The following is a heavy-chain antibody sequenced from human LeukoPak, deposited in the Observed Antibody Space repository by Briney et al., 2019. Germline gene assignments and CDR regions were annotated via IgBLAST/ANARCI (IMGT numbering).Heavy chain of an antibody. Sequence: PGGSLRLSCVGTGFSFSNYWMTWVRQVPGKGLEWVANIKQDGSKENYVDSVKGRFTMSRDNAKNSLYLQMNNLRAEDTALYYCARDHSPSMYGSVWYDAFDIWGKGQWSPSLQ. V-gene: IGHV3-7*01. CDR3: ARDHSPSMYGSVWYDAFDI. J-gene: IGHJ3*02. CDR2: IKQDGSKE. D-gene: IGHD6-19*01. CDR1: GFSFSNYW.